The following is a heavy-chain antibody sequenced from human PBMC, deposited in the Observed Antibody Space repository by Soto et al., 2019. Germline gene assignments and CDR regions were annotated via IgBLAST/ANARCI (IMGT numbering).Heavy chain of an antibody. D-gene: IGHD3-10*02. CDR2: IIPMFGTA. Sequence: RASVKVSCKASGGTFSDYGISWVRQAPGQGLEWMGGIIPMFGTANYAQKFQGRITITADESTSTAYMELSSLRSEDTAVYYCAREGGGLPLYVFWGQGPMVTVSS. V-gene: IGHV1-69*13. CDR3: AREGGGLPLYVF. J-gene: IGHJ4*02. CDR1: GGTFSDYG.